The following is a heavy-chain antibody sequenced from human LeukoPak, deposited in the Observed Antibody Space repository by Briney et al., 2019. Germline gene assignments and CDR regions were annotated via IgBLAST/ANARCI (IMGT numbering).Heavy chain of an antibody. J-gene: IGHJ4*02. CDR1: GFSFSSYS. Sequence: GGSLRLSCAASGFSFSSYSMNWVRQAPGKGLEWVSDISSSSSTIYYADSVKGRFTISRDNAKNSLYLQMNSLRDEDTAVYYCARQSTLAAAGTFPDYWGQGTLVTVSS. D-gene: IGHD6-13*01. CDR3: ARQSTLAAAGTFPDY. CDR2: ISSSSSTI. V-gene: IGHV3-48*02.